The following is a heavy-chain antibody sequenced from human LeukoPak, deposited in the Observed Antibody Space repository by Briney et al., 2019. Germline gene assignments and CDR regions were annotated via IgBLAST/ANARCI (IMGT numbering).Heavy chain of an antibody. CDR2: IYHSGST. V-gene: IGHV4-30-2*01. D-gene: IGHD4-17*01. CDR3: ARNYGDTAPFFDY. CDR1: GGSINSGGYS. Sequence: SETLSLTCAVSGGSINSGGYSWSWIRQPPGKGLEWIGYIYHSGSTYYNPSLKSRVTISVDRSKNQFSLKLSSVTAADTAVYYCARNYGDTAPFFDYWGQGTLVTVSS. J-gene: IGHJ4*02.